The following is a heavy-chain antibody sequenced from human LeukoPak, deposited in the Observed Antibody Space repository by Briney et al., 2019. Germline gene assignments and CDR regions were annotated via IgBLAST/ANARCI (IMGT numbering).Heavy chain of an antibody. Sequence: PGGSLRLSCAASGFTFHSYDMHWVRQATGKGLELVSAIDAAGNTFYPGSVRGRFTISRENAKNSLYLQMNNVRAGDTAVYYCARTSKITSVMDIWGQGTMVTVSS. CDR2: IDAAGNT. V-gene: IGHV3-13*01. D-gene: IGHD3-16*01. CDR3: ARTSKITSVMDI. J-gene: IGHJ3*02. CDR1: GFTFHSYD.